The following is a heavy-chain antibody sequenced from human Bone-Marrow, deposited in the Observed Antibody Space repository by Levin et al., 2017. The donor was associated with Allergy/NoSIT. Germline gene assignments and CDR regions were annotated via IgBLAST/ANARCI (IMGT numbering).Heavy chain of an antibody. V-gene: IGHV3-33*08. Sequence: GESLKISCATSGFNFDIFGIHWVRQAPGKGLEWVAAIWHDGSSQYSGDSVKGRFTISRESSRRAVHLQMHSLRADDMAVYYCVRDGAYGSGNYEHAHRYYYNGLDVWGQGTAVTVSS. CDR1: GFNFDIFG. CDR2: IWHDGSSQ. CDR3: VRDGAYGSGNYEHAHRYYYNGLDV. J-gene: IGHJ6*02. D-gene: IGHD3-10*01.